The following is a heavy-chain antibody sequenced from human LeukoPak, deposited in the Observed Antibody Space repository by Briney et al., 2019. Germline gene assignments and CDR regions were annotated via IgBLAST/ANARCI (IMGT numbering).Heavy chain of an antibody. J-gene: IGHJ1*01. CDR3: ARGDGYNDAEYLQH. Sequence: GGSLRLSCAASGFTFSSYSFNWVRQAPGKGLEWVSSITTTSSYIWYADSVKGRFTISRDNSKKTLYLQMNSLRVEDTAVYYCARGDGYNDAEYLQHWGQGTLVTVS. CDR1: GFTFSSYS. CDR2: ITTTSSYI. D-gene: IGHD5-24*01. V-gene: IGHV3-21*01.